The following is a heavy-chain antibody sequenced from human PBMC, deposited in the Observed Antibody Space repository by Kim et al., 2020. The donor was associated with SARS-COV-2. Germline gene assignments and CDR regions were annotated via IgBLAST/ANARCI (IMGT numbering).Heavy chain of an antibody. V-gene: IGHV3-48*02. J-gene: IGHJ6*02. CDR1: GFTFSSYS. CDR3: ARMTDYYGSGSYNYYYGMDV. CDR2: ISSSSSTI. D-gene: IGHD3-10*01. Sequence: GGSLRLSCAASGFTFSSYSMNWVRQAPGKGLEWVSYISSSSSTIYYADSVKGRFTISRDNAKNSLYLQMNSLRDEDTAVYYCARMTDYYGSGSYNYYYGMDVWGQGTTVTVSS.